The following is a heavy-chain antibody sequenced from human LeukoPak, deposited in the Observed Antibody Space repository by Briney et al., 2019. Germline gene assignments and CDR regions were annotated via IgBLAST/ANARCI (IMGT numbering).Heavy chain of an antibody. CDR1: GFTFNNYA. D-gene: IGHD3-16*01. CDR2: ISGSGGST. V-gene: IGHV3-23*01. CDR3: ANVGDEGSGTPPRSFDY. Sequence: GGSLRPSCAASGFTFNNYAVTWVRQAPGMGLEWVSAISGSGGSTYYAHSVKGRFTISRDNSKNTLYLQMNSLRAEDTAIYYWANVGDEGSGTPPRSFDYWGQGILVTAS. J-gene: IGHJ4*02.